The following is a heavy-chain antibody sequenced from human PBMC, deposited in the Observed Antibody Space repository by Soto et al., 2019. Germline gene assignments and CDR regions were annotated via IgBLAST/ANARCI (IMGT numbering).Heavy chain of an antibody. CDR3: ARETYSFNDY. J-gene: IGHJ4*02. V-gene: IGHV3-74*01. D-gene: IGHD4-4*01. Sequence: EVQLVESGGGLVLPGGSLRLSCAASGFTFSGYWMHWVRQAPGEGLGWVSRINPDGGRTNYADSVKGRFTISRDNAKNTLFLQMNGLRAEDTAVYYCARETYSFNDYWGRGTLVTVSS. CDR2: INPDGGRT. CDR1: GFTFSGYW.